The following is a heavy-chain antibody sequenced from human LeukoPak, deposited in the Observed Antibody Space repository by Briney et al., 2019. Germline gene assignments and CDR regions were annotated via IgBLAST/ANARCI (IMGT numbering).Heavy chain of an antibody. V-gene: IGHV4-39*07. Sequence: PSETLSLTCSVSGASLITSTNFWAWIRQPPGKGLEWIGEINHSGSTNYNPSLKSRVTISVDTSKNQFSLKLSSVTAADTAVYYCASQGDSDGSGSYEGYWGQGTLVTVSS. CDR1: GASLITSTNF. CDR3: ASQGDSDGSGSYEGY. J-gene: IGHJ4*02. D-gene: IGHD3-10*01. CDR2: INHSGST.